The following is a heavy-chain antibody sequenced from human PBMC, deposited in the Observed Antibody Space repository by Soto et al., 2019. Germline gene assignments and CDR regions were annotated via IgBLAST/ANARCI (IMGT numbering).Heavy chain of an antibody. D-gene: IGHD6-6*01. CDR3: ASVSSSSLSDAFDI. Sequence: SETLSLTCAVYGGSFSGYYWSWIRQPPGKGLEWIGEINHSGSTNYNPSLKSRVTISVDTSKNQFSLKLSSVTAADTAVYYCASVSSSSLSDAFDIWGQGTMVTVSS. J-gene: IGHJ3*02. CDR2: INHSGST. CDR1: GGSFSGYY. V-gene: IGHV4-34*01.